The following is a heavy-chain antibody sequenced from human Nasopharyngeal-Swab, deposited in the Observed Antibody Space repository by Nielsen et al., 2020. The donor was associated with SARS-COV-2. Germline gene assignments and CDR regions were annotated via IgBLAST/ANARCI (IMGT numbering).Heavy chain of an antibody. CDR3: ARAIRGYSSYYFDY. D-gene: IGHD5-18*01. CDR1: GFTFSSYG. V-gene: IGHV3-30*03. J-gene: IGHJ4*02. Sequence: GGSLRLSCAASGFTFSSYGMHWVRQAPGQGLEWVAVISYDGSNKYYADSVKGRFTISRDNSKNTLYLQMNSLRAEDTAVYYCARAIRGYSSYYFDYWGQGTLVTVSS. CDR2: ISYDGSNK.